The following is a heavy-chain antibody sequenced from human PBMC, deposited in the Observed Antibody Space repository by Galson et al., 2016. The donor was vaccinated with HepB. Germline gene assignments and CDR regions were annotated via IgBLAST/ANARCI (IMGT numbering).Heavy chain of an antibody. J-gene: IGHJ4*02. CDR2: IIPMFATA. Sequence: SVKVSCKASGGTFSSYAISWVRQAPGQGLEWIGGIIPMFATANYAQKFQGRVTITADESTSTLYMDLSSLISEDTAVYYWGRGGGSYEWFLRPWDYWGQETLVTVSS. CDR1: GGTFSSYA. D-gene: IGHD3-22*01. V-gene: IGHV1-69*13. CDR3: GRGGGSYEWFLRPWDY.